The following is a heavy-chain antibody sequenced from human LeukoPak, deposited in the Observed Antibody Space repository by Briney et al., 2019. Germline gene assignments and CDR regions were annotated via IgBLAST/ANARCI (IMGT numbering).Heavy chain of an antibody. Sequence: ASVKVSCKASGYTFTSYDINWVRQATGQGLEWMGWMNPNSGNTGYARKFQGRVTMTRNTSISTAYMELSSLRSEDTAVYYCARGGHYDILTGYYYWGQGTLVTVSS. CDR1: GYTFTSYD. V-gene: IGHV1-8*01. CDR2: MNPNSGNT. D-gene: IGHD3-9*01. CDR3: ARGGHYDILTGYYY. J-gene: IGHJ4*02.